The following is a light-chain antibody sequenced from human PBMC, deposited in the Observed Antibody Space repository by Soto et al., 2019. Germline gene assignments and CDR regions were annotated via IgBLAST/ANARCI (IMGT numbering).Light chain of an antibody. Sequence: DVVMTQSPLSLPVTLGQPASISCRSSQSLVYRDGNTYLNWFQQRPGQSPRRLIYKVSNRDSGVPDRFSGSGSGTDFTLKISRVEAEDVGVYYCMQGTHWPWTFGQGNKVEIK. CDR3: MQGTHWPWT. J-gene: IGKJ1*01. CDR1: QSLVYRDGNTY. CDR2: KVS. V-gene: IGKV2-30*01.